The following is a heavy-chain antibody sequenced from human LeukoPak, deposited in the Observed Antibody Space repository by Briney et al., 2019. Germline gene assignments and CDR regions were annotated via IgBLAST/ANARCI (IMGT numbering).Heavy chain of an antibody. CDR1: GFTFSSYA. V-gene: IGHV3-23*01. CDR2: ISDSGGST. D-gene: IGHD6-19*01. CDR3: AKGQGGSGWLPIDFDY. J-gene: IGHJ4*02. Sequence: GGSLRLSRAASGFTFSSYAMSWVRQAPGKGLEWVSAISDSGGSTYYADSVKGRFTISRDNSKNTLYLQMNSLRAEDTAVYYCAKGQGGSGWLPIDFDYWGQGTLVTVSS.